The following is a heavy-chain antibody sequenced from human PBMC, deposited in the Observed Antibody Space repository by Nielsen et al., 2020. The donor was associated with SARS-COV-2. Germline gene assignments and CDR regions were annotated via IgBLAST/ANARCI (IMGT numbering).Heavy chain of an antibody. J-gene: IGHJ4*02. V-gene: IGHV3-23*03. CDR3: ANIAVAAKGGY. CDR1: GFAFSKYA. Sequence: GESLKISCAASGFAFSKYAMSWVRQAPGKGLEWVSIIYGDGSTRYYADSAKGRFSISRDNSKNTLYLQVNSLRAEDTAIYYCANIAVAAKGGYWGQGTLVTVSS. CDR2: IYGDGSTR. D-gene: IGHD6-19*01.